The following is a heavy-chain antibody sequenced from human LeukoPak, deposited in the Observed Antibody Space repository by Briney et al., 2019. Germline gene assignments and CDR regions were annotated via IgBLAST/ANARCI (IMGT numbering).Heavy chain of an antibody. CDR2: IYYSGDT. CDR1: GGSISNYY. V-gene: IGHV4-59*01. CDR3: ARYNWNDADAFDI. D-gene: IGHD1-1*01. Sequence: SQTLSLTCTVSGGSISNYYWSWIRQPPGKGLEWIGFIYYSGDTNYNSSLQSRVTMSVDTTKNQFSLKLSSVTAADTAVYYCARYNWNDADAFDIWGQGTMVTVSS. J-gene: IGHJ3*02.